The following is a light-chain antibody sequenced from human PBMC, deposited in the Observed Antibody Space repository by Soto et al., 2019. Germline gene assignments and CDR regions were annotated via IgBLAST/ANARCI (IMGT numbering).Light chain of an antibody. CDR2: DAS. CDR3: QQFNSYPIT. V-gene: IGKV1-13*02. CDR1: QGISSA. J-gene: IGKJ5*01. Sequence: AIQLTQSPSSLSASVGDRVTITCRASQGISSALAWYQQKPGKAPKLLIYDASSLESGVPSRFSGSGSGTDFTLTISSLQPEDFATYYSQQFNSYPITFGQGTRLAIK.